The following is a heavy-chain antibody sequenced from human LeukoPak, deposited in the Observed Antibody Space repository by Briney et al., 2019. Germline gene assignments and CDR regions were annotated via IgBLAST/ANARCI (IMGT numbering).Heavy chain of an antibody. V-gene: IGHV1-69*04. CDR1: GGTFSSYA. CDR2: IIPILGIA. CDR3: ARASLPTVTSRGDGNFDY. J-gene: IGHJ4*02. Sequence: VASVKVSCEASGGTFSSYAISWVRQAPGQGLEWMGRIIPILGIANYAQKFQGRVTITADKSTSTAYMELSSLRSEDTAVYYCARASLPTVTSRGDGNFDYWGQGTLVTVSS. D-gene: IGHD4-17*01.